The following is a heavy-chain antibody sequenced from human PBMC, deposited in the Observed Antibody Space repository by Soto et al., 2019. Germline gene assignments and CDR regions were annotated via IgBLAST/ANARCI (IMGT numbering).Heavy chain of an antibody. D-gene: IGHD4-4*01. CDR3: ASYLTVPYYYYGMDV. CDR2: IYYSGST. V-gene: IGHV4-30-4*08. J-gene: IGHJ6*02. Sequence: PSETLSLTCTVSGGSISSTFYYWVWIRQPPGKGLEWIGSIYYSGSTYYNPSLKSRVTISVDTSKNQFSLKLSSVTAADTAVYYCASYLTVPYYYYGMDVWGQGTTVTVSS. CDR1: GGSISSTFYY.